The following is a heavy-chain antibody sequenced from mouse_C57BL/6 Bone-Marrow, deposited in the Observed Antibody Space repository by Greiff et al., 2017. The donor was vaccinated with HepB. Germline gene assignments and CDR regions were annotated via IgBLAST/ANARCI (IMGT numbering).Heavy chain of an antibody. CDR1: GYAFSSSW. D-gene: IGHD4-1*01. V-gene: IGHV1-82*01. Sequence: QVQLKESGPELVKPGASVKISCKASGYAFSSSWMNWVKQRPGKGLEWIGRIYPGDGDTNYNGKFKGKATLTADKSSSTAYMQLSSLTSEDSAVYFCSRCVANWAVFAYWGQGTLVTVSA. CDR3: SRCVANWAVFAY. J-gene: IGHJ3*01. CDR2: IYPGDGDT.